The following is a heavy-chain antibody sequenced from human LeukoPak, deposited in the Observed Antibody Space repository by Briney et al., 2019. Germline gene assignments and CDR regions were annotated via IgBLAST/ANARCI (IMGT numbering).Heavy chain of an antibody. CDR1: GDSISSGNFY. V-gene: IGHV4-39*07. J-gene: IGHJ3*02. Sequence: SETLSLTCTVSGDSISSGNFYWGWIRQPPGKELQWIGSIYYSGSTYYNPSLKSRVTISVDTSKNQFSLKLSSVTAADTAVYYCARDCGSTSCYTSAFDIWGQGTMVTVSS. D-gene: IGHD2-2*02. CDR3: ARDCGSTSCYTSAFDI. CDR2: IYYSGST.